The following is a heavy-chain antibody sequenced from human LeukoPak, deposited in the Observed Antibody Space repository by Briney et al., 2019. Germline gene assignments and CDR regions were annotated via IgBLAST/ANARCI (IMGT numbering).Heavy chain of an antibody. CDR3: ARDRRDGNREGYFDY. CDR1: GFTFSSYA. J-gene: IGHJ4*02. Sequence: GSLRLSCAASGFTFSSYAMSWIRQPPGKGLEWIGYIHYTGNTNYNPSLKSRVTISVDTSKNQFSLRVTSVTAADTAVYFCARDRRDGNREGYFDYWGQGTLVTVSS. CDR2: IHYTGNT. V-gene: IGHV4-59*08. D-gene: IGHD5-24*01.